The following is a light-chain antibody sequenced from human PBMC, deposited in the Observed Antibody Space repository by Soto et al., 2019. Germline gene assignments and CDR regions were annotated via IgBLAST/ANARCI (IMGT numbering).Light chain of an antibody. Sequence: QSALTQPASVSGSPGQSITISCTGTSSDVGGYNYVSWYQQPPCKAPKLMIYDVSNRPSGVSNRFSGSKSGNTASLTISGLQAEDEADYYCSSYTSSSTVFGGGTKLTVL. V-gene: IGLV2-14*01. CDR3: SSYTSSSTV. CDR2: DVS. CDR1: SSDVGGYNY. J-gene: IGLJ2*01.